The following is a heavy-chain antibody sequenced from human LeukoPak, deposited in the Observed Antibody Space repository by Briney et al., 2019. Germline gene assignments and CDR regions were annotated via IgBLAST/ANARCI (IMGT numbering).Heavy chain of an antibody. J-gene: IGHJ4*02. D-gene: IGHD7-27*01. CDR1: GFTFIIYS. CDR3: AREARNWGWDY. CDR2: ISRSSNYI. V-gene: IGHV3-21*01. Sequence: KPGGSLRLSCAASGFTFIIYSMNGARQAPGKGLEWVSSISRSSNYIYYAASVTGRFTTSRDNAKNSLYLQMNSLRAEDTAVYYCAREARNWGWDYWGQGTLVTVSS.